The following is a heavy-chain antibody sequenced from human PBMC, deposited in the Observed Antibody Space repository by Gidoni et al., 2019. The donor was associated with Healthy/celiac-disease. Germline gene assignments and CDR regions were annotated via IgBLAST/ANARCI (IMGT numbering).Heavy chain of an antibody. CDR2: ISWNSGSI. CDR1: GFTFDDYA. V-gene: IGHV3-9*01. Sequence: EVQLVESGGGLVQPGRSLRLSCAASGFTFDDYAMHWVRQAPGKGLEWVPGISWNSGSIGYADSVKGRFTISRDNAKNSLYLQMNSLRAEDTALYYCAKGSSSWPRLYEYFQHWGQGTLVTVSS. CDR3: AKGSSSWPRLYEYFQH. D-gene: IGHD6-13*01. J-gene: IGHJ1*01.